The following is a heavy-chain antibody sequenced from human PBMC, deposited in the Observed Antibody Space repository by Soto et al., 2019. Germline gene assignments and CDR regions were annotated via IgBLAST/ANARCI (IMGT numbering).Heavy chain of an antibody. CDR3: ARLARYDILTGYYSWFDP. CDR2: INPNSGGT. Sequence: VASVKVSCKASGYTFTGYYMHWVRQAPGQGLEWMGWINPNSGGTNYAQKFQGRVTMTRDTSISTAYMELSRLRSDDTAVYYCARLARYDILTGYYSWFDPWGQGTLVTVSS. D-gene: IGHD3-9*01. CDR1: GYTFTGYY. V-gene: IGHV1-2*02. J-gene: IGHJ5*02.